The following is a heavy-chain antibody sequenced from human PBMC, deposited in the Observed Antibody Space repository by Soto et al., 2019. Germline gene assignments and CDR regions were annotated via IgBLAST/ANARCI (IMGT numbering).Heavy chain of an antibody. D-gene: IGHD6-19*01. J-gene: IGHJ3*02. CDR2: ISYDGSNK. CDR3: AREGLMYSSGWFDAFDI. V-gene: IGHV3-30-3*01. CDR1: GFTFSSYA. Sequence: SGGSLRLSCAASGFTFSSYAMHWVRQAPGKGLEWVAVISYDGSNKYYADSVKGRFTISRDNSKNTLYLQMNSLGAEDTAVYYCAREGLMYSSGWFDAFDIWGQGTMVTVSS.